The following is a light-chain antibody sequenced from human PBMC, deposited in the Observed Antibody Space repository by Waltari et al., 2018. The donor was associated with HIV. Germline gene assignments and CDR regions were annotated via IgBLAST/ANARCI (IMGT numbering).Light chain of an antibody. CDR2: GNY. Sequence: QSVVTQPPSVSGTPGQTVTISCSGRTSNIGIKTVNWYQHHPGTAPKRLIYGNYQWPSGVPDRFSPSKSGTSASLAISGLQSEDEADYYCASWDASLNGWVCGGGTKLTVL. V-gene: IGLV1-44*01. CDR3: ASWDASLNGWV. J-gene: IGLJ3*02. CDR1: TSNIGIKT.